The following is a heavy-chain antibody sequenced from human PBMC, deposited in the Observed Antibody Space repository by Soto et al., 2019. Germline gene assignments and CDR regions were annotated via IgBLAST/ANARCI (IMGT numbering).Heavy chain of an antibody. CDR1: GFAFSNYA. J-gene: IGHJ6*02. CDR2: LSGSGGNT. CDR3: VKGAMRNFHTLDV. V-gene: IGHV3-23*01. Sequence: PGGSLRLSCSASGFAFSNYAMAWVRQAPGQGLEWISSLSGSGGNTYYADSVKGRFTISRDNSKNTLSLHMNSLTAEDTAKYYCVKGAMRNFHTLDVWGQGTTVTVSS. D-gene: IGHD1-7*01.